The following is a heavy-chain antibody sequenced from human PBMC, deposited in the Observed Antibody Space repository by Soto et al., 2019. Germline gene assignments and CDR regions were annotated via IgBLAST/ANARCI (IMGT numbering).Heavy chain of an antibody. D-gene: IGHD6-13*01. CDR1: GFTFSSYG. J-gene: IGHJ5*02. CDR3: AARIPTGIAAAGRAWFDP. V-gene: IGHV3-30*03. Sequence: QVQLVESGGGVVQPGSSLSLSCAASGFTFSSYGMHWVRQAPGKGLEWVAVISYDGSNKYYADSVKGRFTISRDNSKHPLYLQMNSLRAEATAVYYCAARIPTGIAAAGRAWFDPWGQGTLVTVSS. CDR2: ISYDGSNK.